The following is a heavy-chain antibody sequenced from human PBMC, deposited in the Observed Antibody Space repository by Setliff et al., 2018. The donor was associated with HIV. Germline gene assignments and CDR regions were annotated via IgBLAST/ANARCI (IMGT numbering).Heavy chain of an antibody. J-gene: IGHJ3*02. V-gene: IGHV4-34*01. Sequence: SETLSLTCAVYGGSFSGYFWSWIRQSPEKRLEWIGEINHSGSTNYNPSLKSRVIMAVDTSKNQFSLKLSSVTAADTAVYYCVKVGPSYYYDSTGYSPDAFDIWGHGTKVTVSS. CDR1: GGSFSGYF. CDR3: VKVGPSYYYDSTGYSPDAFDI. CDR2: INHSGST. D-gene: IGHD3-22*01.